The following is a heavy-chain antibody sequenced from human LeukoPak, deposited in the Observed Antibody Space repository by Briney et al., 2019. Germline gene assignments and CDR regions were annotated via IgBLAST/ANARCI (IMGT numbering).Heavy chain of an antibody. CDR2: IYYSGST. V-gene: IGHV4-59*08. CDR3: ARRGSSWGSYFDC. Sequence: SETLSLTCTVSGGSISSYDWSWIRQPPGEGLEWMAYIYYSGSTNYNPSLKSRVSISVDTPKNHCFLKLSSVAAAGPAVYYLARRGSSWGSYFDCWGQGTLVTAS. J-gene: IGHJ4*02. CDR1: GGSISSYD. D-gene: IGHD7-27*01.